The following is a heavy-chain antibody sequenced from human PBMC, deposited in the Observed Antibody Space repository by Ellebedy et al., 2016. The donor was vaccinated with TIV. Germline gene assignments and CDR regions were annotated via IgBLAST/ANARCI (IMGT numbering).Heavy chain of an antibody. D-gene: IGHD1-26*01. CDR3: ARRSQFRNWLDP. V-gene: IGHV3-33*01. CDR1: GFTFSSYG. J-gene: IGHJ5*02. CDR2: IWYDGSYK. Sequence: GESLKISXAASGFTFSSYGMHWVRQAPGKGLEWAAVIWYDGSYKYYLDSVKGRFTISRDNSKNTLYLQMNSLRVEDTAVYYCARRSQFRNWLDPWGQGTLVTVSS.